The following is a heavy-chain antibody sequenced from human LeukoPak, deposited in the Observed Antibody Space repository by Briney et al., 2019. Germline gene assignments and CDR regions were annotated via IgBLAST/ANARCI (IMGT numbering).Heavy chain of an antibody. D-gene: IGHD3-10*01. Sequence: SETLSLTCTVSDGSITNYDWSWVRQPPGKGLEFIGHVHYSGTANYNPSLRSRVTISIDTSKKHFFLKLKSVTAADTAVYYCARGFGSGNYYYGWFDPWGQGALVTVSS. J-gene: IGHJ5*02. V-gene: IGHV4-59*01. CDR3: ARGFGSGNYYYGWFDP. CDR2: VHYSGTA. CDR1: DGSITNYD.